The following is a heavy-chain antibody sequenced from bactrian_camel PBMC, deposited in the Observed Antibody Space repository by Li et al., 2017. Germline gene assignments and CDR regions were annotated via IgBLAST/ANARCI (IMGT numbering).Heavy chain of an antibody. D-gene: IGHD6*01. CDR2: TDSDGRT. CDR3: AADFRTVVAGCTFYDCTY. CDR1: GDTYSISS. V-gene: IGHV3S53*01. Sequence: HVQLVESGGGSVQAGGSLRVSCAASGDTYSISSMAWFRQAPGKEREGVAVTDSDGRTNYADSVKGRFTISKDNAKNTLSLQMNSLKPADTAMYYCAADFRTVVAGCTFYDCTYWGRGTQVTVS. J-gene: IGHJ4*01.